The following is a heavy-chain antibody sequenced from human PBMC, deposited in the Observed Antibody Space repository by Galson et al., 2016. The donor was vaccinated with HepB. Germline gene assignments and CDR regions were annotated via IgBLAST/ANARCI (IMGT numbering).Heavy chain of an antibody. CDR1: RFTFSSYW. V-gene: IGHV3-7*04. CDR2: IKQDGSEK. Sequence: SLRLSCATSRFTFSSYWMSWVRQTPGKGLEWVANIKQDGSEKYYVDSVKGRFTISRDNAKNSLYLQMNSVRAEDTDVYYCARDLWGIAAAGYYYYGMDVWGHGTTVTGSS. J-gene: IGHJ6*02. CDR3: ARDLWGIAAAGYYYYGMDV. D-gene: IGHD6-13*01.